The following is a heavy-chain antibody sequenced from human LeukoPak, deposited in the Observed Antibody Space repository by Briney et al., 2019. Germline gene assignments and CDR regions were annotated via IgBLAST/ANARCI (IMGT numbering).Heavy chain of an antibody. J-gene: IGHJ5*02. D-gene: IGHD4-17*01. CDR3: ARLAPDYADYWFDP. CDR2: IYPLDSIT. V-gene: IGHV5-51*01. CDR1: GYDFSTKW. Sequence: GGSLKISCQTSGYDFSTKWIGWVRQMPGKGLEWMGIIYPLDSITRYSPSFQGHVTISADTSINTAYLQWPSLKPTDTAIYYCARLAPDYADYWFDPWGQGTLVTVSS.